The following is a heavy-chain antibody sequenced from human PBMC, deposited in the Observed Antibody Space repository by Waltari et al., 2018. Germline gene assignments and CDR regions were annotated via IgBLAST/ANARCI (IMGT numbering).Heavy chain of an antibody. J-gene: IGHJ4*02. Sequence: QLHLQESGPGLVKPPETLSLTCSVPGDSISSTSYYWGWIRQPPGKGLEWIGSFVYNANTYYNPSLKSRVSISVDTSKNHFSLQLMSVTAADTAIYYCARPGRVGGGSLMALDYWGQGTLVTVSS. CDR1: GDSISSTSYY. CDR3: ARPGRVGGGSLMALDY. V-gene: IGHV4-39*02. D-gene: IGHD2-15*01. CDR2: FVYNANT.